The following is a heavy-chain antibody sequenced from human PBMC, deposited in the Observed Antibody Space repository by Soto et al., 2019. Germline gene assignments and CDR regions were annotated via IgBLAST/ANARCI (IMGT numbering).Heavy chain of an antibody. D-gene: IGHD5-18*01. CDR3: ATVGPPLSGAFTYGYEGPFDY. J-gene: IGHJ4*02. CDR1: GGSQA. CDR2: IIGVFPTT. Sequence: QVQLVQSGAEVKKPGSSVKVSCKTSGGSQATSWVRQAPGHGPEWLGGIIGVFPTTNKAEKFEGRVTITAEKSTGTAYMDLSSLTSVDTAAYYCATVGPPLSGAFTYGYEGPFDYWGQGILVIVSS. V-gene: IGHV1-69*06.